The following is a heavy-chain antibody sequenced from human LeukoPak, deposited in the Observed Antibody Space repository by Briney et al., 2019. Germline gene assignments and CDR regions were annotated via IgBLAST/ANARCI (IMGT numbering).Heavy chain of an antibody. V-gene: IGHV3-21*01. Sequence: GGSLRLSCAASGFSFSSYTMNWVRQAPGKGLEWVASISSRSSHLYYVDSLKGRFTISRDNAKNSLYLQINSLRAEDTAMYYCARESAAATLDYWGHGSLVTVSS. J-gene: IGHJ4*01. CDR2: ISSRSSHL. D-gene: IGHD6-13*01. CDR3: ARESAAATLDY. CDR1: GFSFSSYT.